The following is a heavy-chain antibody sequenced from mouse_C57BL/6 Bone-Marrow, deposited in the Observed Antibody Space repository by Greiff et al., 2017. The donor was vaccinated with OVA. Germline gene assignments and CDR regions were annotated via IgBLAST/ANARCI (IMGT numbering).Heavy chain of an antibody. V-gene: IGHV1-81*01. CDR1: GYTFTSYG. D-gene: IGHD2-2*01. J-gene: IGHJ2*01. CDR2: IYPRSGNT. CDR3: ARDGYDGVFDY. Sequence: LEESGAELARPGASVKLSCKASGYTFTSYGISWVKQRTGQGLEWIGEIYPRSGNTYYNEKFKGKATLTADKSSSTAYMELRSLTSEDSAVYFCARDGYDGVFDYWGQGTTLTVSS.